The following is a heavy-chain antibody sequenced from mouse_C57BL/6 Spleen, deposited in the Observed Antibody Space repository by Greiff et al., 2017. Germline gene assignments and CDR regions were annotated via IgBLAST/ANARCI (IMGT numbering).Heavy chain of an antibody. CDR3: ARGDGYYWYFDV. CDR1: GYTFTSYW. CDR2: IDPSDSYT. D-gene: IGHD2-3*01. Sequence: QVQLQQPGAELVMPGASVKLSCKASGYTFTSYWMPWVKQRPGQGLEWIGEIDPSDSYTNYNQKFKGKSTLTVDKSSSTAYMQLSSLTSEDSAVYYCARGDGYYWYFDVWGTGTTVTVSS. V-gene: IGHV1-69*01. J-gene: IGHJ1*03.